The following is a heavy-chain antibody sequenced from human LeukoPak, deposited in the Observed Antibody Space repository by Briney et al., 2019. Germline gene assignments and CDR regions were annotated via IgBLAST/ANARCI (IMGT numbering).Heavy chain of an antibody. J-gene: IGHJ4*02. CDR1: GFTFSSYA. D-gene: IGHD3-22*01. Sequence: HPGGSLRLSCAASGFTFSSYAMSWVRQAPGKGLEWVSAISGSGGSTYYADSVKGRFTISRDNSKNTLYLQVNSLRAEDTAVYYCAKGHRSPDYYDSSGYYLVDYWGQGTLVTVSS. CDR3: AKGHRSPDYYDSSGYYLVDY. V-gene: IGHV3-23*01. CDR2: ISGSGGST.